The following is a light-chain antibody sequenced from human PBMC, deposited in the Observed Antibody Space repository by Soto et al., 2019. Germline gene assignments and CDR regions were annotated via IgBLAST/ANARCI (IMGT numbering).Light chain of an antibody. CDR2: SAS. V-gene: IGKV1-9*01. Sequence: DIQLTQSPSFLSASVGDRVTITCRASQGIGSFLAWYQQKPGKAPRLLIYSASTLQSGVSLRFSGSGSGTELTLTITSLQSEVFATYSCKQFNSYPPTFGQGTKVEIK. J-gene: IGKJ1*01. CDR3: KQFNSYPPT. CDR1: QGIGSF.